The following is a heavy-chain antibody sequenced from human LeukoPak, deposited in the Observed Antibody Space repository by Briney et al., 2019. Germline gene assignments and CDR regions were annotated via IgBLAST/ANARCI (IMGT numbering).Heavy chain of an antibody. D-gene: IGHD3-10*01. CDR2: ISAYNGNT. J-gene: IGHJ4*02. CDR3: ARESYYYGSGSYYNDY. Sequence: ASVTVSCKASGYTFTSYGISWVRQAPGQGLEWMGWISAYNGNTNYAQKLQGRVTMTTDTSTSTAYMELRSLRSDDTAVYYCARESYYYGSGSYYNDYWGQGTLVTVSS. CDR1: GYTFTSYG. V-gene: IGHV1-18*04.